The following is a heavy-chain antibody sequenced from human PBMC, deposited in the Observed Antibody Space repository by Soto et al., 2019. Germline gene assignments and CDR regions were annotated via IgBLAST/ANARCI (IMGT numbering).Heavy chain of an antibody. J-gene: IGHJ4*02. CDR3: AKAPPYDFWSSYYMGYFDY. CDR1: GFTFDDYA. CDR2: ISWNSGSI. D-gene: IGHD3-3*01. V-gene: IGHV3-9*01. Sequence: EVQLVESGGGLVQPGRSLRLSCAASGFTFDDYAMHWVRQAPGKGLEWVSGISWNSGSIGYADSVKGRFTISRDNAKNSLYLQMNSLRAEDTALYYCAKAPPYDFWSSYYMGYFDYWGQGTLVTVSS.